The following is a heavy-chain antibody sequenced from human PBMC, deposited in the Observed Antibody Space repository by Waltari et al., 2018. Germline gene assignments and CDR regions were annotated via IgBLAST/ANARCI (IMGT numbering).Heavy chain of an antibody. CDR3: ARKFYGSESVHYYYGMDV. Sequence: QVQLVQSGAEVKKPGSSVKVSCKASGGTFSSYAISWVRQAPGQGLEWMGGIIPIFGTANYAQKFQGRVTITADESTSTAYMELSSLRSEDTAVYYCARKFYGSESVHYYYGMDVWGQGTTVTVSS. CDR2: IIPIFGTA. V-gene: IGHV1-69*01. CDR1: GGTFSSYA. D-gene: IGHD3-10*01. J-gene: IGHJ6*02.